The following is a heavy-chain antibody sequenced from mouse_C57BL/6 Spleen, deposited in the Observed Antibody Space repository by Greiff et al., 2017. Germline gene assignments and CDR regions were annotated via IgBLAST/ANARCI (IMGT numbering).Heavy chain of an antibody. Sequence: VQLQQSGAELVKPGASVKISCKASGYAFSSYLMNWVKQRPGKGLEWIGQIYPGDGDTNYNGKFKGKATLTADKSSSTAYMQLSSLTSEDSAVYFCARSGDVDAMDYWGQGTSVTVSS. CDR1: GYAFSSYL. J-gene: IGHJ4*01. CDR2: IYPGDGDT. D-gene: IGHD3-3*01. V-gene: IGHV1-80*01. CDR3: ARSGDVDAMDY.